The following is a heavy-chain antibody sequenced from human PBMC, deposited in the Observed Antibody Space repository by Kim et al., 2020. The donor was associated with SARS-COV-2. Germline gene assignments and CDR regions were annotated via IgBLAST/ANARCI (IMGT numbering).Heavy chain of an antibody. J-gene: IGHJ4*02. V-gene: IGHV4-31*02. Sequence: SLKSRVTISVDTSKNQFSLKLSSVTAADTAVYYCAREGDYDSSGYYYFDYWGQGTLVTVSS. D-gene: IGHD3-22*01. CDR3: AREGDYDSSGYYYFDY.